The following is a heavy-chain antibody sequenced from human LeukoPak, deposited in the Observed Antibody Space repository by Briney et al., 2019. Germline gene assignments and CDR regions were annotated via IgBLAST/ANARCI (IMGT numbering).Heavy chain of an antibody. CDR1: GGSISSYY. V-gene: IGHV4-59*01. CDR2: IYYSGST. D-gene: IGHD2-2*01. Sequence: PSETLSLTCTVSGGSISSYYWSWIRQPPGKGLEWMGYIYYSGSTNYNPSLKSRVTISVGTSKNQFSLKLSSVTAADTAVYYCARVPSGTSGEADAFDIWGQGTMVTVSS. CDR3: ARVPSGTSGEADAFDI. J-gene: IGHJ3*02.